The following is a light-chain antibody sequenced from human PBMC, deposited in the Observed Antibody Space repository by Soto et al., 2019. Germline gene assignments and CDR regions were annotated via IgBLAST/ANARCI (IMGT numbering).Light chain of an antibody. V-gene: IGKV3-15*01. CDR2: GAS. CDR1: QSVSSK. Sequence: EIVMTQSPATLSVSPGERATLSCRASQSVSSKLAWYQQKPGQAPRLPIYGASTRATGIPARFSGSGSGTEFTLTISSLQAEDFAVYYCQQYKNWPPLTFGGGTKVAIK. CDR3: QQYKNWPPLT. J-gene: IGKJ4*01.